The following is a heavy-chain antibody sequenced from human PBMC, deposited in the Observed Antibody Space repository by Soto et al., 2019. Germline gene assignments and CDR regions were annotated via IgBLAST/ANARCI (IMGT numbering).Heavy chain of an antibody. J-gene: IGHJ3*02. CDR3: AKATATGGGAFEI. Sequence: LRLSCAVSGFICSSYDMSWVRQAPGKGLEWVSTILVGGSTHYEDSVKGRFTISRDTSKNTVYLQMNSLTAGDTAVYYCAKATATGGGAFEIYGQGTMVT. CDR2: ILVGGST. CDR1: GFICSSYD. D-gene: IGHD2-8*02. V-gene: IGHV3-23*01.